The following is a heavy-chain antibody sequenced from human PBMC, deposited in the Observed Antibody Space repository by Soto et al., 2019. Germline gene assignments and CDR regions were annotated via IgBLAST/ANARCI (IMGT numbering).Heavy chain of an antibody. CDR2: IYWDEDK. V-gene: IGHV2-5*02. CDR1: GFSLTTSGVG. CDR3: AHRVLRTVFGLVTTTAIFFDF. Sequence: QITLNESGPTVVRPTETLTLTCRLSGFSLTTSGVGVGWIRQSPGKAPEWLALIYWDEDKRDSASLKSRLTITKDTSKNQVVLTVSDLDPTDTATYYCAHRVLRTVFGLVTTTAIFFDFWGPGTPVAVSS. D-gene: IGHD3-3*01. J-gene: IGHJ4*02.